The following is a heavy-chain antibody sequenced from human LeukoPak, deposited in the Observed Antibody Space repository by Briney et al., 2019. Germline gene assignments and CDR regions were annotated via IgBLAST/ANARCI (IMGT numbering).Heavy chain of an antibody. V-gene: IGHV3-74*01. J-gene: IGHJ4*02. CDR1: VFTLSKYW. D-gene: IGHD6-19*01. Sequence: GGSLRLSCAPSVFTLSKYWMLWVRQAPGKGLESVSRINTDGTVTTYADSVKGRFTVSRDNADNTMFLQMNSVRDEDTAVYYCATKQWLAPPPDSWGQGTPVTVSS. CDR2: INTDGTVT. CDR3: ATKQWLAPPPDS.